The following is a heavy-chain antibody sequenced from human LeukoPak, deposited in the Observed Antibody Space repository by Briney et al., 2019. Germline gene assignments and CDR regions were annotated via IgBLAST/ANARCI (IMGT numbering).Heavy chain of an antibody. J-gene: IGHJ4*02. V-gene: IGHV4-34*01. Sequence: SEALSLTCAVYGGSFSGYFWSWIRQPPRKGLEWGGEINHSGSTNYNPSLKSRVTISVDTSKNQSSLKMSSVTAADTAVYYCARGYCSGGNCFSREFDYWGQGTLVTVSS. D-gene: IGHD2-15*01. CDR2: INHSGST. CDR3: ARGYCSGGNCFSREFDY. CDR1: GGSFSGYF.